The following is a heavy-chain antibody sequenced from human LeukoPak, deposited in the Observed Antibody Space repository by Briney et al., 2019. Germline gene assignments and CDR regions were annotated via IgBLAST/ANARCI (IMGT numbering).Heavy chain of an antibody. D-gene: IGHD2-15*01. CDR2: ISNRGSP. J-gene: IGHJ5*02. CDR1: GFSISSDDC. V-gene: IGHV4-38-2*02. CDR3: VRDGGFYYTASPNSWFDP. Sequence: SETLTLTCLVSGFSISSDDCWGWNRQPPGKGLEWIGSISNRGSPYYNPSLKSRVTMSVDTPNNHFSLRLSSVTAADTAVYYCVRDGGFYYTASPNSWFDPWGQGTLVTVSS.